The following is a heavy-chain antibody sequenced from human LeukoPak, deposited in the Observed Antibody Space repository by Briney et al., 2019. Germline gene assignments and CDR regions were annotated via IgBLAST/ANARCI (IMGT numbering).Heavy chain of an antibody. V-gene: IGHV1-69*04. Sequence: GASVKVSCKASGGTFSSYAISWVRQAPGQGLEWMGRSIPILGIANYAQKFQGRVTITADKSTSTAYMELSSLRSEDTAVYYCARDSHYYDSSGYPIFDYWGQGTLVTVSS. CDR3: ARDSHYYDSSGYPIFDY. D-gene: IGHD3-22*01. J-gene: IGHJ4*02. CDR2: SIPILGIA. CDR1: GGTFSSYA.